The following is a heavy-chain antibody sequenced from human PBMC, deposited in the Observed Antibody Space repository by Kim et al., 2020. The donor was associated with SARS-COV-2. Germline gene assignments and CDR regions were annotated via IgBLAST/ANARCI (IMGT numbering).Heavy chain of an antibody. CDR2: ISSSSSTI. J-gene: IGHJ4*02. CDR1: GFTFSSYS. CDR3: ARDGVLLWFGEEIYFDY. V-gene: IGHV3-48*02. Sequence: GGSLRLSCAASGFTFSSYSMNWVRQAPGKGLEWVSYISSSSSTIYYADSVKGRFTISRDNAKNSLYLQMNSLRDEDTAVYYCARDGVLLWFGEEIYFDYWGQGTLVTVSS. D-gene: IGHD3-10*01.